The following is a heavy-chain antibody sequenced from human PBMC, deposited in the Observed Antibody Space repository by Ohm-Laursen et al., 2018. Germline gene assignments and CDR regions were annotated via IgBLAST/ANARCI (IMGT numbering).Heavy chain of an antibody. J-gene: IGHJ4*02. V-gene: IGHV2-5*02. CDR2: IYSDDKK. CDR1: GFSLNTYKAG. Sequence: TQTLTLTCTFSGFSLNTYKAGMGWIRQPPGEALEWIAVIYSDDKKYYSPSLGSRLTITRDTSKTQVVLTMANMDPLDTGTYYCAHREMLRGVITYWGQGTLVTVSS. D-gene: IGHD3-10*01. CDR3: AHREMLRGVITY.